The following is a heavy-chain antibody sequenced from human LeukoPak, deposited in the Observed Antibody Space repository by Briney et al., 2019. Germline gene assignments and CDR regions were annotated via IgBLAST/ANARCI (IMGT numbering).Heavy chain of an antibody. V-gene: IGHV3-7*01. CDR1: GLTFSSYW. CDR2: IKQDGSGK. D-gene: IGHD2-15*01. Sequence: GGSLRLSCVASGLTFSSYWMTWVRQAPGKGLEWVANIKQDGSGKYYVDSVKGRFTISRDNAKNSLYLQMNSLRAEDTAAYYCARVSRSVAAGAYWGQGTLVTVSS. CDR3: ARVSRSVAAGAY. J-gene: IGHJ4*02.